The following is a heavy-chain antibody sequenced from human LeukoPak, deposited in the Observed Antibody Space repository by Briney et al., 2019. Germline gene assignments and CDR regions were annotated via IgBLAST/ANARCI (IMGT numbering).Heavy chain of an antibody. J-gene: IGHJ6*02. CDR3: ARDHSSGWYPLRYYYGMDV. Sequence: GGSLRLSCAASGFTFSSYAMHWVRQAPGKGLEWVAVISYDGSNKYYADSVKGRFTISRDNSKNTLYLQMNSLRAEDTAVYYCARDHSSGWYPLRYYYGMDVWGQGTTVTVSS. V-gene: IGHV3-30*04. CDR1: GFTFSSYA. CDR2: ISYDGSNK. D-gene: IGHD6-19*01.